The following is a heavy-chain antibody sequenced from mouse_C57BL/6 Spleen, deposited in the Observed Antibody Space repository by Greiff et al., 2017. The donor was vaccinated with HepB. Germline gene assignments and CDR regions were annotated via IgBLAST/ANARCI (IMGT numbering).Heavy chain of an antibody. J-gene: IGHJ2*01. CDR3: ARSLGYFDY. Sequence: QVQLQQSGAELVRPGSSVKMSCKTSGYTFTSYGINWVKQRPGQGLEWIGDIYPGSGSTNYNEKFKSKATLTVDTSSSTAYMQLSSLTSEDSAVYYCARSLGYFDYWGQGTTLTVSS. D-gene: IGHD4-1*01. V-gene: IGHV1-55*01. CDR1: GYTFTSYG. CDR2: IYPGSGST.